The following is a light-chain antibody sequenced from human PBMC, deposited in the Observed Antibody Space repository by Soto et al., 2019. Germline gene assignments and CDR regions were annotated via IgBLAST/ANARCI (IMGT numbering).Light chain of an antibody. CDR3: QQLRLYPST. CDR2: GAS. Sequence: EIVLTQSPGTLSLSPGERATLSCRASQGVSSSYLAWYQQKPGQAPRLLIYGASSRATGIPDRFSGSGSGTDFALAITSLQAEDFATYYCQQLRLYPSTFGGGTKVDIK. J-gene: IGKJ4*01. V-gene: IGKV3-20*01. CDR1: QGVSSSY.